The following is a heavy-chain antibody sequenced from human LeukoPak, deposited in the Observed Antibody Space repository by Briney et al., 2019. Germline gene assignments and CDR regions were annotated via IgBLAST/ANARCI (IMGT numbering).Heavy chain of an antibody. V-gene: IGHV4-4*07. CDR2: IYTSGST. CDR3: ARDLRYCSSTSCYGWFDP. CDR1: GGSISSYY. Sequence: SETLSLTCTVSGGSISSYYWRWIRQPAGKGLEWIGRIYTSGSTNYNPSLKSRVTMSVDTSKNQFSLKLSSVTAADTAVYYCARDLRYCSSTSCYGWFDPWGQGTLVTVSS. D-gene: IGHD2-2*01. J-gene: IGHJ5*02.